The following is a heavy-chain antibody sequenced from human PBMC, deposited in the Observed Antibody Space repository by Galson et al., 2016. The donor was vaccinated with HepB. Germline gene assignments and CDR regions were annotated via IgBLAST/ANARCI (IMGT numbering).Heavy chain of an antibody. CDR2: IYYSGST. Sequence: SETLSLTCSVSGGSIRSYFWSWIRQPPGKGLEWIGYIYYSGSTNYNPSLKSRVSISVDTSKNQFSLTVTSVTVADTAVYYCARASPDYGPPPGMDVWGQGTAVTVSS. J-gene: IGHJ6*02. V-gene: IGHV4-59*01. CDR3: ARASPDYGPPPGMDV. D-gene: IGHD4-17*01. CDR1: GGSIRSYF.